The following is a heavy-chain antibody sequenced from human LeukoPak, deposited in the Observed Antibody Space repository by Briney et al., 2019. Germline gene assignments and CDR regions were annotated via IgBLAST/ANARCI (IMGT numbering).Heavy chain of an antibody. CDR1: GYTFTSYG. CDR2: ISAYNGNT. V-gene: IGHV1-18*01. J-gene: IGHJ5*02. D-gene: IGHD2-21*02. Sequence: ASVKVSCKASGYTFTSYGISWVRQAPGQGLEWMGGISAYNGNTNYAQKLQGRVTMTTDTSTSTAYMELRSLRSDDTAVYYCARGGLAYCGGDCYSGWFDPWGQGTLVTVSS. CDR3: ARGGLAYCGGDCYSGWFDP.